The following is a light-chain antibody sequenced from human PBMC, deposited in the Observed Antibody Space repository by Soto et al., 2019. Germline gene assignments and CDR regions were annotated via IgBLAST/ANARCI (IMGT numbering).Light chain of an antibody. V-gene: IGKV1-17*02. CDR1: QGITND. Sequence: DIQMTQSPPSLSASVGDRVTITCRASQGITNDLGWYQQKPGKAPRLLIYSTSTLQSGVPSRFSGSFSETDFTLTISDLQPEDFATYYCLQHNTYPLTFGGGTKVEIK. CDR2: STS. CDR3: LQHNTYPLT. J-gene: IGKJ4*01.